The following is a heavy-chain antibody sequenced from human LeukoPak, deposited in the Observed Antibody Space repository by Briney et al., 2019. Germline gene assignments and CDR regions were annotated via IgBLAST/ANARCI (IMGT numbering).Heavy chain of an antibody. CDR2: ISSGGGST. CDR3: AKSYCSSTSCYGAFDI. CDR1: GFTFDDYA. V-gene: IGHV3-23*01. Sequence: GGSLRLSCAASGFTFDDYAMSWVRQAPGKGLEWVSAISSGGGSTYYADSVKGRFTISRDNSKNTLYLQMNSLRAEDTAVYYCAKSYCSSTSCYGAFDIWGQGTMVTVSS. D-gene: IGHD2-2*01. J-gene: IGHJ3*02.